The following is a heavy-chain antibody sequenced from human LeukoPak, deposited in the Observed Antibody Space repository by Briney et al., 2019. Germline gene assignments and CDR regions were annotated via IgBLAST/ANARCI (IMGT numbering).Heavy chain of an antibody. CDR3: AKDGPRRDGYNDH. CDR1: GIAFSTYA. D-gene: IGHD5-24*01. J-gene: IGHJ4*02. CDR2: IRYDGGNK. Sequence: GGSLRLSCAASGIAFSTYAMAWVRQAPGKGLEWVAFIRYDGGNKYYADSVKGRFTISRDNSKNTLYLQMNSLRPEDTAVYYCAKDGPRRDGYNDHWGQGTLVTVSS. V-gene: IGHV3-30*02.